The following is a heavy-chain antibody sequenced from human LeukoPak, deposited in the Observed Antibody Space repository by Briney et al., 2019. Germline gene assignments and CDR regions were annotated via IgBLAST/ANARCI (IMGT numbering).Heavy chain of an antibody. V-gene: IGHV3-23*01. CDR2: ISGSGGTT. D-gene: IGHD6-13*01. CDR1: GFTFSSYV. J-gene: IGHJ4*02. CDR3: ASDRDSSTWSYY. Sequence: GGSLRLSCAASGFTFSSYVMSWVRQAPGKGLEWVSGISGSGGTTYYADSVKGRFTISRDKSKNTLYLQMSSLRAEDTAVYYCASDRDSSTWSYYWGQGTLVTVSS.